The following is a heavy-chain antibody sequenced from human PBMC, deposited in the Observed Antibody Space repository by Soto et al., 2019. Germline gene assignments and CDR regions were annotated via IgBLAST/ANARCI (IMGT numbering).Heavy chain of an antibody. V-gene: IGHV3-13*01. CDR3: ARVVSCSGRTCPHYYMDV. CDR2: IGTAGDT. CDR1: GFTFSSYD. J-gene: IGHJ6*03. Sequence: GGSLRLFCAASGFTFSSYDMNWVRQATGKGLEWVAAIGTAGDTYYPGSVKGRFTISRENAKNSLHLQMNSLRAGDTVVYYCARVVSCSGRTCPHYYMDVWGKGTTVTSP. D-gene: IGHD2-15*01.